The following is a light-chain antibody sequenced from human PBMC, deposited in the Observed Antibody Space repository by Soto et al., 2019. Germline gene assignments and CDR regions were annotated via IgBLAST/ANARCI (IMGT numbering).Light chain of an antibody. CDR3: QQCSWHPFTVT. V-gene: IGKV3-15*01. CDR2: DAY. Sequence: IVMTQSPATLSVSPGEKATLSCRASQSIGSNLAWYQQKPGQAPRLLIYDAYTRATGIPARFSGSGSGTEYTLTIRSLQSEDSAVYYCQQCSWHPFTVTFGGGTKVEIK. CDR1: QSIGSN. J-gene: IGKJ4*01.